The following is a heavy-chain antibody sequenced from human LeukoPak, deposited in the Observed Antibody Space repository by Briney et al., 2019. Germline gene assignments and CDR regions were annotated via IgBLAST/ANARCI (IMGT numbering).Heavy chain of an antibody. J-gene: IGHJ4*02. Sequence: GGSLRLSCAASGFTFSSYWMSWVRQAPGKGLEWVANINQDGREKYYVDSVKGRFTISRDNAKNSLYLQMNSLRAEHTAVYFCARGDKFSGDYWGQGTLVTVSS. CDR2: INQDGREK. CDR1: GFTFSSYW. V-gene: IGHV3-7*04. CDR3: ARGDKFSGDY. D-gene: IGHD2-15*01.